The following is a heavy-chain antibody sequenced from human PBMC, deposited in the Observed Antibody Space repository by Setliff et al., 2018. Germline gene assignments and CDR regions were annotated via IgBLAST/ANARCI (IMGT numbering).Heavy chain of an antibody. CDR2: INTSTGNP. CDR1: GYTFTTYA. Sequence: GASVKVSCKASGYTFTTYAMGWMRQAPGQRLEWMGWINTSTGNPSYAQGFTGRFVFSLDTSVSTAYLQISSLKPEDTAVYYCARASRFGTVKWRGDYYMDVWGKGTTVTVSS. J-gene: IGHJ6*03. V-gene: IGHV7-4-1*02. D-gene: IGHD3-10*01. CDR3: ARASRFGTVKWRGDYYMDV.